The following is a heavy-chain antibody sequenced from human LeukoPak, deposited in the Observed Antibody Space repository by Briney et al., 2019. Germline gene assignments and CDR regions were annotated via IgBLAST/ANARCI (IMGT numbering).Heavy chain of an antibody. CDR1: GGSFSGYY. D-gene: IGHD3-10*01. J-gene: IGHJ4*02. Sequence: SETLSLTCAVYGGSFSGYYWSWIRQPPGKGLEWIGEIYHSGSTNYNPSLKSRVTISVDKSKNQFSLKLSSVTAADTAVYYCARVSVVRGAPDYYFDYWGQGTLVTVSS. CDR3: ARVSVVRGAPDYYFDY. CDR2: IYHSGST. V-gene: IGHV4-34*01.